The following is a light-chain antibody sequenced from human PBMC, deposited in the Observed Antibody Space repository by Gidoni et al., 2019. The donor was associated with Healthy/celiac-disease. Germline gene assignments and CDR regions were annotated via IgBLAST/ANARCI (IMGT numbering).Light chain of an antibody. CDR2: QDS. Sequence: SYELTQPPSVYVSPGQTASITCSGEKLGDKYACWYQQKPGQSPVLVIYQDSKRPSGIPERFSGSNSGNTATLTISGTQAMDEADYYCQAWDSRTGVFGGGTKLTVL. J-gene: IGLJ2*01. CDR1: KLGDKY. V-gene: IGLV3-1*01. CDR3: QAWDSRTGV.